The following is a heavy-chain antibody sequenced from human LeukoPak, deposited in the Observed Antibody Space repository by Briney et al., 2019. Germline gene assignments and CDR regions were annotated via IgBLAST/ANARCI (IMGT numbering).Heavy chain of an antibody. CDR3: AKGGDGYNYVLFDY. D-gene: IGHD5-24*01. CDR2: ISGSGGST. Sequence: GGSLRLSCAASGFTFSSYAMGWVRQAPGKGLEWVSAISGSGGSTYYADSVKGRFTISRDNSKNTLYLQMNSLRAEDTAVYYCAKGGDGYNYVLFDYWGQGTLVTVSS. CDR1: GFTFSSYA. V-gene: IGHV3-23*01. J-gene: IGHJ4*02.